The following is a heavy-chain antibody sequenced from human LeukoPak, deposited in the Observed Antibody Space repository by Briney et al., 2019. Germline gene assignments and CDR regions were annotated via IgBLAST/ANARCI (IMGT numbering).Heavy chain of an antibody. CDR3: ARDKQVGATLLDC. D-gene: IGHD1-26*01. Sequence: GGSLRLSCAASGFTFSTYWMSWVRQAPGKGLELVATINQDGSEKYYVDSVKGRFTISRDNAQHSLYLQIDSLRAEDTAMFYCARDKQVGATLLDCWGQGTLVTVSS. CDR2: INQDGSEK. V-gene: IGHV3-7*01. J-gene: IGHJ4*02. CDR1: GFTFSTYW.